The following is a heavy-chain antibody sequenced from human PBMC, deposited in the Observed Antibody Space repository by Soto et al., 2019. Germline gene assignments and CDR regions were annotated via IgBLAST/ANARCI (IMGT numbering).Heavy chain of an antibody. V-gene: IGHV1-69*01. J-gene: IGHJ4*02. D-gene: IGHD2-21*01. CDR3: ATELGDNPASPFDS. Sequence: QVQLVQSGAEVKKPGSSVKVSCKASGVTFSSETISWVRQAPGQGLEWVGGVSLLFGTANYAQKFEGRATITADESTSTLYIELSSLRSDDTAVYYCATELGDNPASPFDSWGQGTLVTVSS. CDR1: GVTFSSET. CDR2: VSLLFGTA.